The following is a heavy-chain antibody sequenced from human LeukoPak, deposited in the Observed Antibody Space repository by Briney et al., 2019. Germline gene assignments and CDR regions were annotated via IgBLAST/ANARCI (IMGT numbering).Heavy chain of an antibody. CDR1: GGSISSSTHY. CDR2: IYYSGST. CDR3: ARLPRGGRPPMISLYYYMDV. Sequence: PSKTLSFTCTVSGGSISSSTHYWAWIRQPPGKGLEWIGSIYYSGSTYYNPSLKSRVTISVDTSKNQFSLRLSSVTAADTAVYYCARLPRGGRPPMISLYYYMDVWGKGTTDIVSS. D-gene: IGHD3/OR15-3a*01. V-gene: IGHV4-39*01. J-gene: IGHJ6*03.